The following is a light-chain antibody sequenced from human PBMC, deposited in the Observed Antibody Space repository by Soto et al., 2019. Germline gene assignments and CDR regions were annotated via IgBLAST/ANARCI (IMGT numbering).Light chain of an antibody. Sequence: QCALTQPPSVSGSPGQAVAISCTGTSSDVGSYNRVSWYQQPPGTAPKLMIYEVSNRPSGVPDRFSGSKSGNTASLTISGLQAEDEADYYCNSYTTANTYVFGTGTKVTVL. CDR3: NSYTTANTYV. V-gene: IGLV2-18*02. CDR2: EVS. J-gene: IGLJ1*01. CDR1: SSDVGSYNR.